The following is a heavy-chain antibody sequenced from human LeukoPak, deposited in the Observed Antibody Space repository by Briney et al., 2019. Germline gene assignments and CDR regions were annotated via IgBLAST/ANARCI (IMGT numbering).Heavy chain of an antibody. CDR1: GGTFSSYA. V-gene: IGHV1-69*13. J-gene: IGHJ3*02. D-gene: IGHD6-6*01. CDR3: ARVRGIAARLRSDAFDI. Sequence: ASVKVSCKASGGTFSSYAISWVRQAPGQGLEWMGGIIPIFGTANYAQKFQGRVTITADESTSTAHMELSSLRSEDTAVYYCARVRGIAARLRSDAFDIWGQGTMVTVSS. CDR2: IIPIFGTA.